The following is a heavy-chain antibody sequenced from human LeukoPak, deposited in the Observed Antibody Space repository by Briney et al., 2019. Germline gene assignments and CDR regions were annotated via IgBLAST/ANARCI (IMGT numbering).Heavy chain of an antibody. J-gene: IGHJ5*02. V-gene: IGHV1-58*01. CDR1: GFTFGSST. D-gene: IGHD1-14*01. Sequence: ASVKVSCKASGFTFGSSTVQWVRPARGQRLAWIGWIVLSSSSISYAQNHQERVTITRDMSTSTVYMERSGLRSEDRAVYYCAAERYTDECWWFDPWGQGNLVTVSS. CDR3: AAERYTDECWWFDP. CDR2: IVLSSSSI.